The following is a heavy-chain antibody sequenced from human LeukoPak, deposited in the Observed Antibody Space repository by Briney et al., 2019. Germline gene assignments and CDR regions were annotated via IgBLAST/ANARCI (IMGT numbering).Heavy chain of an antibody. J-gene: IGHJ4*02. D-gene: IGHD1-26*01. CDR1: EFRSGAYG. V-gene: IGHV3-11*04. CDR3: ARDLSYLGELVDY. CDR2: ISSSGSTI. Sequence: GGSWGLSGPPSEFRSGAYGSYGAGQPPGKGWGWFSYISSSGSTIYYADSVKGRFTISRDNAKNSLYLQMNSLRAEDTAVYYCARDLSYLGELVDYWGQGTLVTVSS.